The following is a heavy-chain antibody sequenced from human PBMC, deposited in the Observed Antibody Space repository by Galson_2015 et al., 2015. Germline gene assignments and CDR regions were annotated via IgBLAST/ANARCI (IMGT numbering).Heavy chain of an antibody. J-gene: IGHJ6*03. CDR3: VRLTGDYYYYYYMDV. D-gene: IGHD3-10*01. CDR1: GFTVSSNY. CDR2: LYSGGST. Sequence: SLRLSCAASGFTVSSNYMTWVRQAPGKGLEWVSVLYSGGSTYYADSVKGRFTISRDNSKNTLYLQMNSLSAEDTAVYYCVRLTGDYYYYYYMDVWGKGTTVTVSS. V-gene: IGHV3-53*01.